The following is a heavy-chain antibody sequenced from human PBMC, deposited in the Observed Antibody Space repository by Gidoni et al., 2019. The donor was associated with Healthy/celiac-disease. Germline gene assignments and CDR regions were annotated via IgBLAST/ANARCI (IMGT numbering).Heavy chain of an antibody. Sequence: QLQLQESGPGLVKPSETLSLTCPASGGSISSSSYCWGWLRQPPGKGLEWIGSIYYSGSTYYNPSLKSRVTISVDTSKNQFSLKLSSVPAADTAVYYCAIGPQQLVDYWGQGTLVTVSS. CDR2: IYYSGST. V-gene: IGHV4-39*01. J-gene: IGHJ4*02. CDR1: GGSISSSSYC. CDR3: AIGPQQLVDY. D-gene: IGHD6-13*01.